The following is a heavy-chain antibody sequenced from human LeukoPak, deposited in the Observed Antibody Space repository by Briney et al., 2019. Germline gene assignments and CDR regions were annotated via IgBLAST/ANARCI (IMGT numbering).Heavy chain of an antibody. V-gene: IGHV3-23*01. CDR3: AKIPWGSYGPSGFHY. J-gene: IGHJ4*02. D-gene: IGHD5-18*01. Sequence: PGGSLRLSCAASGITFSSYAMSWVRQAPGKGLEWVSAISGSGGSTYYADSVKGRFTISRDNSKNTLYLQMNSLRAEDTAVYYCAKIPWGSYGPSGFHYWGQGTLVTVSS. CDR2: ISGSGGST. CDR1: GITFSSYA.